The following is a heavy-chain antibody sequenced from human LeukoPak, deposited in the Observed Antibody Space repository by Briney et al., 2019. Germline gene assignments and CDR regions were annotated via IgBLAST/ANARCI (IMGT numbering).Heavy chain of an antibody. CDR3: ASVDTAMVTFDH. CDR2: IYYSGST. CDR1: GGSISSSNYY. J-gene: IGHJ4*02. Sequence: SETLPLTCTVSGGSISSSNYYWGWIRQPPGKGLEWIGSIYYSGSTYYNPSLKSRVTISVDTSKNQFSLKLRSVTAADTAVYYCASVDTAMVTFDHWGQGTLVTVSS. D-gene: IGHD5-18*01. V-gene: IGHV4-39*01.